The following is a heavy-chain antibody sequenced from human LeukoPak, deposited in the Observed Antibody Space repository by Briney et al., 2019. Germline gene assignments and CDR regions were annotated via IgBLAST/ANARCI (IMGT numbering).Heavy chain of an antibody. CDR3: ARVSGRSGPFEY. V-gene: IGHV1-2*02. CDR1: GHTFTDYY. D-gene: IGHD3-3*01. J-gene: IGHJ4*02. Sequence: ASVKVSCKASGHTFTDYYMHWVRQAPGQGLEWMGWIDPDGGGTNYAQMFQGRVTMTRDTSISTAYMELSSLRSDDTAIYYCARVSGRSGPFEYWGQGTLVTVSS. CDR2: IDPDGGGT.